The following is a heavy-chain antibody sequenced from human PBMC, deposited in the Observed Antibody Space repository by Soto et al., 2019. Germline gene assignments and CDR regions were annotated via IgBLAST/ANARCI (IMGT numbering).Heavy chain of an antibody. CDR2: INHSGST. D-gene: IGHD5-18*01. CDR3: ARVGVRYRSGYYYYGMDV. Sequence: SETLSLTCAVYGGSFSGYYWSWIRQPPGKGLEWNGEINHSGSTNYNPSLKSRVTISVDTSNNQFSLKLTSVTAADTAVYYCARVGVRYRSGYYYYGMDVWGLGTTVTAS. J-gene: IGHJ6*01. V-gene: IGHV4-34*01. CDR1: GGSFSGYY.